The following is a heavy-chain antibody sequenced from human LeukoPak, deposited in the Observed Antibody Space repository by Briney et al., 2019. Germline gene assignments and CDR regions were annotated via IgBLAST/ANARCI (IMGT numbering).Heavy chain of an antibody. CDR2: IRYDGSNK. J-gene: IGHJ4*02. D-gene: IGHD4-11*01. Sequence: AGGSLRLSCAASGFTFSSYGMHWVRQAPGKGLEWEAFIRYDGSNKYYADSVKGRFTISRDNSKNTLYLQMNSLRAEDTAVYYCAKDSVRTTVTTPLDYWGQGTLVTVSS. V-gene: IGHV3-30*02. CDR1: GFTFSSYG. CDR3: AKDSVRTTVTTPLDY.